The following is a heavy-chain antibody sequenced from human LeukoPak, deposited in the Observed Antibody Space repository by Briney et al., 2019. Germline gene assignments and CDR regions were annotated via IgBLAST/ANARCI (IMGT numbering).Heavy chain of an antibody. D-gene: IGHD4-17*01. Sequence: SETLSLTCDVYGGPFSGYYWSWIRKPPGKGLKWIGEINHSGSTNYNPSLKSRVTISVDTSKNQFSLKLSSVTAADTAVYYCARGWSKDVRLRPGRYYMDVWGKGTTVTVSS. CDR3: ARGWSKDVRLRPGRYYMDV. V-gene: IGHV4-34*01. J-gene: IGHJ6*03. CDR1: GGPFSGYY. CDR2: INHSGST.